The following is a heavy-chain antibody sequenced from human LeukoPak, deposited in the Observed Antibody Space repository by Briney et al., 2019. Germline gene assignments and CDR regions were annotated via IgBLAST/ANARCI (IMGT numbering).Heavy chain of an antibody. CDR1: GYTLTELS. CDR3: ARDCGGRPGTKVNYFDY. CDR2: INLSGATT. D-gene: IGHD2-21*01. J-gene: IGHJ4*02. Sequence: GASVKVSCKVSGYTLTELSMHWVRQAPGQGLEWMGIINLSGATTSYAQKFQGRVTMSRDTSTSTVYMELSSLRSEDTAVYYCARDCGGRPGTKVNYFDYWGRGTLVTVSS. V-gene: IGHV1-46*01.